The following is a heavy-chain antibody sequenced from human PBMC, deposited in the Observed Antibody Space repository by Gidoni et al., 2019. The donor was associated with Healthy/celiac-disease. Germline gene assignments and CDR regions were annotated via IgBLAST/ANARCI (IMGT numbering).Heavy chain of an antibody. D-gene: IGHD1-20*01. V-gene: IGHV4-59*08. CDR2: IYYSGST. J-gene: IGHJ4*02. CDR1: GGSISSYY. CDR3: AGSGIITTPKLFLPFDY. Sequence: QVQLQESGPGLVKPSETLSLTCTVSGGSISSYYWSWIRQPPGKGLEWIGYIYYSGSTNYNPSLKSRVTISVDTSKNQFSLKLSSVTAADTAVYYCAGSGIITTPKLFLPFDYWGQGTLVTVSS.